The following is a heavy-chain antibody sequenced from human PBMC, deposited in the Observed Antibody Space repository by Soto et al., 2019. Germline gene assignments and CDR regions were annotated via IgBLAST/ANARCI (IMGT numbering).Heavy chain of an antibody. CDR2: IYHSGST. CDR3: ARATPTHSGSYGAFDI. D-gene: IGHD1-26*01. CDR1: GGSISSSNW. Sequence: SETLSLTCAVSGGSISSSNWWSWVRQPPGKGLEWIGEIYHSGSTNYNPSLKSRVTISVDKSKNQFSLKLSSVTAADTAVYYCARATPTHSGSYGAFDIWGQGTMVTVSS. J-gene: IGHJ3*02. V-gene: IGHV4-4*02.